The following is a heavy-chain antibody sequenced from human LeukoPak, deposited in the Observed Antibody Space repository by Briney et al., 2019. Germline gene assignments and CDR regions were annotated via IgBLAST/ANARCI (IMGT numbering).Heavy chain of an antibody. V-gene: IGHV4-59*01. Sequence: SETLSLTCTVSGGSISSYYWSWIRQPPGKGLEWIGYIYYSGSTNYNPSLKSRVTISVDTSKNRFSLKLSSVTAADTAVYYCARGMLLRYFDWFSTSNRYYYMDVWGKGTTVTISS. J-gene: IGHJ6*03. CDR2: IYYSGST. CDR1: GGSISSYY. CDR3: ARGMLLRYFDWFSTSNRYYYMDV. D-gene: IGHD3-9*01.